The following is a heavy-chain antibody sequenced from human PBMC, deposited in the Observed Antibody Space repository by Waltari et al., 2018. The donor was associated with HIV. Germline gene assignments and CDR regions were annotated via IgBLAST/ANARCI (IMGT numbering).Heavy chain of an antibody. CDR3: ARDRVRGVKGWFDP. CDR1: GFTFSSYW. J-gene: IGHJ5*02. V-gene: IGHV3-7*01. CDR2: IKQDGSEK. D-gene: IGHD3-10*01. Sequence: EVQLVESGGGLVQPGGSLRLSCAASGFTFSSYWMSWVRQAPGKGLEWVANIKQDGSEKYYVDSVKGRFTISRDNAKNSLYLQMKSLRAEDTAVYYCARDRVRGVKGWFDPWGQGTLVTVSS.